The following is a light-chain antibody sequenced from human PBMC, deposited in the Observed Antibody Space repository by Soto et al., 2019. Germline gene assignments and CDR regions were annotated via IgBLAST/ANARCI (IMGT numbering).Light chain of an antibody. CDR1: SGDVGGYNY. Sequence: QSALTQPASVSGSPGQSITISCTGTSGDVGGYNYVSWYQQHPGKAPKLMIYDVSNRPSGVSNRFSGSKSGNTASLTISVLQAEDEADYYCSSYTSTSTYVFGTGTKVTVL. CDR3: SSYTSTSTYV. V-gene: IGLV2-14*01. CDR2: DVS. J-gene: IGLJ1*01.